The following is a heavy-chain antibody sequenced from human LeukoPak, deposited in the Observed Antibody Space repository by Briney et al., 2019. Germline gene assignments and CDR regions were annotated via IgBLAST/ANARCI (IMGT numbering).Heavy chain of an antibody. J-gene: IGHJ4*02. CDR3: AREVWGPEY. V-gene: IGHV3-7*01. D-gene: IGHD1-14*01. CDR2: IKQDGSDK. Sequence: GGSLRLSCAAAGFTFTKYWMTWVRQAPGKGLEWVGNIKQDGSDKNYMDSVKGRFTVSRDNTKNSVYLQMSSLRAEDTAVYYCAREVWGPEYWGQGTLVTVSS. CDR1: GFTFTKYW.